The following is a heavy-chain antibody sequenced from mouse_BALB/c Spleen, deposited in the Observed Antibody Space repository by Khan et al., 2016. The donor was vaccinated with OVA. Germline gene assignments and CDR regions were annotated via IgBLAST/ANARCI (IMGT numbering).Heavy chain of an antibody. J-gene: IGHJ3*01. CDR2: INPSNGDT. D-gene: IGHD2-2*01. CDR1: DYTFTSYY. V-gene: IGHV1S81*02. Sequence: QVQLKQSGAELVKPGASVKLSCKASDYTFTSYYIYWVKQRPGQGLEWIGEINPSNGDTNFNEKFKSKATLTVDKSSSTAYMQLSSLTSEDSAVFYCTRGGYALFAYWGQGTLVTVSA. CDR3: TRGGYALFAY.